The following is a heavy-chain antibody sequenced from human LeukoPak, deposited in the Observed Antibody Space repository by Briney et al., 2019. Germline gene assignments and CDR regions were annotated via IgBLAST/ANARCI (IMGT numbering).Heavy chain of an antibody. CDR2: ISFDGRDK. J-gene: IGHJ4*02. CDR3: ARAYGGLIDY. D-gene: IGHD3-16*01. Sequence: GGSLRPSCEASGFALNSYIMHWVRQAPGKGLEWVALISFDGRDKQYADSVKGRFTISKDNSKNTLYLQMNSLSGDDTSMYFCARAYGGLIDYWGQRTLVTVSS. CDR1: GFALNSYI. V-gene: IGHV3-30*04.